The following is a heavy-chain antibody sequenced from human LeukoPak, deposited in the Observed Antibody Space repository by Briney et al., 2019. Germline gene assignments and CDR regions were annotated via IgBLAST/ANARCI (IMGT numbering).Heavy chain of an antibody. CDR3: AREIAVAGFANHLYYYYYYYMDV. Sequence: PSETLSLTCTVSGGSISSGSYYWSWHRQPAGTGREWVGRIYSSGSTNDNPSLKSRVTISVEKTKKQFSLKLSSVTAADTAVYYCAREIAVAGFANHLYYYYYYYMDVWGKGTTVTVSS. J-gene: IGHJ6*03. D-gene: IGHD6-19*01. CDR2: IYSSGST. CDR1: GGSISSGSYY. V-gene: IGHV4-61*02.